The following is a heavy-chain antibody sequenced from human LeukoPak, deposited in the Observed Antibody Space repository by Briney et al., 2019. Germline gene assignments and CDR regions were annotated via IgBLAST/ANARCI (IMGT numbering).Heavy chain of an antibody. CDR2: INHSGST. CDR3: ARGTPYYYDSSGYYGGDDFDY. V-gene: IGHV4-34*01. D-gene: IGHD3-22*01. Sequence: SQTLSLTCAVYGGSFSGYYWSWIRQPPGKGLEWIGEINHSGSTNYNPSLKSRVTISVDTSKNQFSLKLSSVTAADTAVYYCARGTPYYYDSSGYYGGDDFDYWGQGTLVTVSS. J-gene: IGHJ4*02. CDR1: GGSFSGYY.